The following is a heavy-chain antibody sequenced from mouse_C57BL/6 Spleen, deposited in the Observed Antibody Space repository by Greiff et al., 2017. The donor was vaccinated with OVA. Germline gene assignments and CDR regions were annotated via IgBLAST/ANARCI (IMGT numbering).Heavy chain of an antibody. V-gene: IGHV3-6*01. CDR1: GYSITSGYY. CDR3: ARGGEDYDGGYYYAMDY. J-gene: IGHJ4*01. D-gene: IGHD2-4*01. CDR2: ISYDGSN. Sequence: EVKLQESGPGLVKPSQSLSLTCSVTGYSITSGYYWNWIRQFPGNKLEWMGYISYDGSNNYNPSLKNRISITREPSKNQFFLKLNSVTTEDTATYYCARGGEDYDGGYYYAMDYWGQGTSVTVSS.